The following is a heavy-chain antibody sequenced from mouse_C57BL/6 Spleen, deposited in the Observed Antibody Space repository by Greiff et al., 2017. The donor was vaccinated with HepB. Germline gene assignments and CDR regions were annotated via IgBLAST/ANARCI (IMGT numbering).Heavy chain of an antibody. J-gene: IGHJ4*01. Sequence: QVQLQQSDAELVKPGASVKISCKVSGYTFTDHTIHWMKQRPEQGLEWIGYIYPRDGSTKYNEKFKGKATLTADKSSSTAYMQLNSLTSEDSAVYFCARPLYYDYDEVYAMDYWGQGTSVTVSS. V-gene: IGHV1-78*01. D-gene: IGHD2-4*01. CDR1: GYTFTDHT. CDR2: IYPRDGST. CDR3: ARPLYYDYDEVYAMDY.